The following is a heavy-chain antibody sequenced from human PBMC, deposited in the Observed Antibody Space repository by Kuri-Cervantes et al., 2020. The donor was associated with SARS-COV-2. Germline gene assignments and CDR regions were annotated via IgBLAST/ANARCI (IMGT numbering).Heavy chain of an antibody. J-gene: IGHJ3*02. Sequence: GSLRLSCAVSGYSISSGYYWGWIRQPPGKGLEWIGSIYTSGSTNYNPSLKSRVTISVDTSKNQFSLKLSSVTAADTAVYYCARARMVRGVNGAFDIWGQGTMVTVSS. D-gene: IGHD3-10*01. CDR2: IYTSGST. V-gene: IGHV4-38-2*01. CDR1: GYSISSGYY. CDR3: ARARMVRGVNGAFDI.